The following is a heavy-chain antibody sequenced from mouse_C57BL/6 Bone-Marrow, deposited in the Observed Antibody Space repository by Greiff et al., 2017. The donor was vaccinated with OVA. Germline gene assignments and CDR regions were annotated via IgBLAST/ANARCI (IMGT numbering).Heavy chain of an antibody. CDR3: ATLYYGSSYYYAMDY. Sequence: SGPELVKPGASVKISCKASGYSFTDYNMNWVKQSNGKSLEWIGVINPNYGTTSYNQKFKGKATLTVDQSSSTAYMQLNSLTSEDSAVYYCATLYYGSSYYYAMDYWGQGTSVTVSS. J-gene: IGHJ4*01. CDR2: INPNYGTT. CDR1: GYSFTDYN. V-gene: IGHV1-39*01. D-gene: IGHD1-1*01.